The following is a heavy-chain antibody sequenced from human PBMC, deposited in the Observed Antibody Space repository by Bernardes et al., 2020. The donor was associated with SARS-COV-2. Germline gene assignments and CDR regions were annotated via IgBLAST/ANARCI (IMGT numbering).Heavy chain of an antibody. CDR2: INSRSSYI. V-gene: IGHV3-21*01. Sequence: GGSLRLSCAASGFTFTSYSMNWIRQAPGKGLEWVSSINSRSSYIYYADSVKGRFTISRDNAKRSLYLQMNSLRAEDTAVYYCVRAPEVFSSSWNGEFNYWGQGSLVTVSS. J-gene: IGHJ4*02. D-gene: IGHD6-13*01. CDR3: VRAPEVFSSSWNGEFNY. CDR1: GFTFTSYS.